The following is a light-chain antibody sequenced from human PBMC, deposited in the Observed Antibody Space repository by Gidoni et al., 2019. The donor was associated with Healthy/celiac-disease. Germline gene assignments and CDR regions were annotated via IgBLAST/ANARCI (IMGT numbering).Light chain of an antibody. J-gene: IGKJ5*01. CDR2: DAS. V-gene: IGKV1-33*01. CDR3: QQYDNLPIT. Sequence: DIQMTQSPSSLSASVGDRVTITCQASQDISNYLNWYQQKPGKAPKLLIDDASNLETGVPSRCSGSGSGTDFTFTISSLQPEDIATYYCQQYDNLPITFXQXTRLEIK. CDR1: QDISNY.